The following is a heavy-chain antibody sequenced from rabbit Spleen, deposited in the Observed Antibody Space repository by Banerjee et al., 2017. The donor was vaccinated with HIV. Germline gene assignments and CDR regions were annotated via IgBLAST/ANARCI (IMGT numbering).Heavy chain of an antibody. Sequence: HLKESGGGLVQPGGSLKLSCKASGFTLSSYYMNWVRQAPGKGLEWIGYIDPVFGITYYANWVNGRFSISRENAQNTVFLQMTSLTAADTATYFCARDLAGIIGWNFYLWGPGTLVTVS. CDR1: GFTLSSYY. CDR2: IDPVFGIT. D-gene: IGHD4-1*01. CDR3: ARDLAGIIGWNFYL. V-gene: IGHV1S7*01. J-gene: IGHJ4*01.